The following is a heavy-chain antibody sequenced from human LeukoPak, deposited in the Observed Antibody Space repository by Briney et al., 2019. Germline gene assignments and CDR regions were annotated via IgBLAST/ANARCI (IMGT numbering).Heavy chain of an antibody. D-gene: IGHD3-10*02. V-gene: IGHV3-23*01. Sequence: GGSLRLSCAASGFTFSSYAMSWVRQAPGKGLEWVSAISGSGGSTYYADSVKGRFTISRDNSKNTLYLQMNSLRAEDTAVYYCARSRYYDRCFDYWGQGTLVTVSS. CDR1: GFTFSSYA. J-gene: IGHJ4*02. CDR2: ISGSGGST. CDR3: ARSRYYDRCFDY.